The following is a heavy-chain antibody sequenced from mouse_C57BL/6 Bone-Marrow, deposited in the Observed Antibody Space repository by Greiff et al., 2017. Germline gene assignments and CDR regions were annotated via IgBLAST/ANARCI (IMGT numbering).Heavy chain of an antibody. CDR1: GYSITSGYD. V-gene: IGHV3-1*01. CDR2: ISYSGST. J-gene: IGHJ4*01. Sequence: EVQLVESGPSMVKPSQSLSLTCTVTGYSITSGYDWHWIRHFPGNKLEWMGYISYSGSTNYNPSLKSRISITHDTSKNHFFLKLNAVTTEDTATYYCARVGVYYAMDYWGQGTSVTVSS. D-gene: IGHD3-3*01. CDR3: ARVGVYYAMDY.